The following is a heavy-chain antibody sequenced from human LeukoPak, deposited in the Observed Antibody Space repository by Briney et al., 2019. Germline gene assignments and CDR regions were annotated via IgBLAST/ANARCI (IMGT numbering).Heavy chain of an antibody. V-gene: IGHV3-7*01. CDR3: GRDAAERSWIQLWLH. D-gene: IGHD5-18*01. CDR1: GFTFSSYW. CDR2: IKHDGSEK. Sequence: GGSLRLSCAASGFTFSSYWMSWVRQAPGKGLEWVSNIKHDGSEKYYVDSVKGRFTISRDNAKNSLYLQMNSLIAEDTAGYYVGRDAAERSWIQLWLHWGEGTLVTVS. J-gene: IGHJ4*02.